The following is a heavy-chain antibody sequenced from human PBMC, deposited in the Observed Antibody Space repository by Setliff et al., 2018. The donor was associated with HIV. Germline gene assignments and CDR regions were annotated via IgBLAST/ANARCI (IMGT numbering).Heavy chain of an antibody. J-gene: IGHJ4*02. CDR1: GGSFSAYY. D-gene: IGHD1-1*01. CDR3: TREGRGDPAMATTRIDY. V-gene: IGHV4-34*01. Sequence: SETLSLTCAVYGGSFSAYYWSWIRQPPGKGLEWIGEINHSGSTNYNPSLKSRVTISLDTSKTHFFLNLTSVTDADTAVYFCTREGRGDPAMATTRIDYWGQGKLVTVSS. CDR2: INHSGST.